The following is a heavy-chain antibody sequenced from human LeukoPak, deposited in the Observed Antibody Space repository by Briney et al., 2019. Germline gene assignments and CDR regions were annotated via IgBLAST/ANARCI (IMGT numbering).Heavy chain of an antibody. V-gene: IGHV5-51*01. CDR2: IYPGDSDT. D-gene: IGHD6-13*01. CDR1: GYSFTSYW. CDR3: ASLLSSSWSFDY. Sequence: GESLQISCQGSGYSFTSYWIGWVRPMPGKGLEWMGIIYPGDSDTRYSPSFQGQVTISADKSISTAYLQWSSLKASDTAMYYCASLLSSSWSFDYWGQGTLVTVSS. J-gene: IGHJ4*02.